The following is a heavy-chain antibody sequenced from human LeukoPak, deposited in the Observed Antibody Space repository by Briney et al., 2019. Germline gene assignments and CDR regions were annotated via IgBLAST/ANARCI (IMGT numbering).Heavy chain of an antibody. CDR3: ARGTERASWFDP. CDR1: GGSISSGGYS. CDR2: IYHSGST. D-gene: IGHD1-1*01. V-gene: IGHV4-30-2*01. J-gene: IGHJ5*02. Sequence: KTSQTLFLTCAVSGGSISSGGYSWSWIRQPPGKGLEWIGYIYHSGSTYYSPSLKSRVTISVDRSKNQFSLKLSSVTAADTAVYYCARGTERASWFDPWGQGTLVTVSS.